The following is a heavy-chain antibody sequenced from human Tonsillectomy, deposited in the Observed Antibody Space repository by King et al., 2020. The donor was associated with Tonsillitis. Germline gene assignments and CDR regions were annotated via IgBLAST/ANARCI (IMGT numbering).Heavy chain of an antibody. CDR3: ARGGRDYDFWSGYYGENWFDP. V-gene: IGHV4-34*01. Sequence: VQLQQWGAGLLKPSETLSLTCAVYGGSFSGYYWSWIRQPPGKGLEWIGEINHSGSTNYNPSLKSRVTISVDTSKYQFSLKLSSVTAADTAVYYCARGGRDYDFWSGYYGENWFDPWGQGTLVTVSS. CDR1: GGSFSGYY. CDR2: INHSGST. D-gene: IGHD3-3*01. J-gene: IGHJ5*02.